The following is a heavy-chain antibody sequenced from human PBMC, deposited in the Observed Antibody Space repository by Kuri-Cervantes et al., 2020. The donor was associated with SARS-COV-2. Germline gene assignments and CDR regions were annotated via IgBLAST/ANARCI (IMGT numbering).Heavy chain of an antibody. D-gene: IGHD3-10*01. J-gene: IGHJ3*02. CDR1: GGSSSSYY. CDR2: IYYSGST. V-gene: IGHV4-59*01. Sequence: SETLSLCCSVSGGSSSSYYWRWIRQPPGKGLECIGDIYYSGSTNYNPSLKSRVTISVDTSKNQLSLKLSSVTAADTAVYYCASTTLVTVFSGAFDILGQGTMVTVSS. CDR3: ASTTLVTVFSGAFDI.